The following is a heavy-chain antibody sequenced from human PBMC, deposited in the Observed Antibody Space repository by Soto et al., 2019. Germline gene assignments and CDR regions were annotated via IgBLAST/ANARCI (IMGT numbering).Heavy chain of an antibody. V-gene: IGHV3-53*02. CDR1: GFTVSSNY. CDR3: ARGFHDSSGYYYGDYYGMDV. J-gene: IGHJ6*02. D-gene: IGHD3-22*01. CDR2: IYSGGST. Sequence: EVQLVETGGGLIQPGGSVRLSCAASGFTVSSNYMSWVRQAPGKGLEWVSVIYSGGSTYYADSVKGRFTISRDNSKNTLYLQMNSLRAEDTAVYYCARGFHDSSGYYYGDYYGMDVWGQATTVTVSS.